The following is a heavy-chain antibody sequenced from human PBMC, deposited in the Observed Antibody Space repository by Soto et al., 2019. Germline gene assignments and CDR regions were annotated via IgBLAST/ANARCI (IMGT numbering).Heavy chain of an antibody. Sequence: EVQLVESGGGLVKPGGSLRLSCAASGFTFSNAWMSWVRQAPGKGLEWVGRIKSKTDGGTTDYAAPVKGRFTISRDASKSTLYLQMNSLKTEDTAVYYCTTRITIFGVVIIAFDYWGQGTLVTVSS. CDR3: TTRITIFGVVIIAFDY. CDR2: IKSKTDGGTT. V-gene: IGHV3-15*01. CDR1: GFTFSNAW. D-gene: IGHD3-3*01. J-gene: IGHJ4*02.